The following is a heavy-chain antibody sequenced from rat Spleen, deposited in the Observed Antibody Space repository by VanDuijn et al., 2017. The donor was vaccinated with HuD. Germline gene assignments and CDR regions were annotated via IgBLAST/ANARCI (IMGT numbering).Heavy chain of an antibody. V-gene: IGHV5-29*01. CDR3: ARHSLITIAATYLYVMDA. Sequence: EVQLVESDGGLVQPGRSLKLSCAASGFTFSDYYMAWVRQAPTKGLEWVATISYDGSSTYYRDSVKGRFTISRDNAKSTLYLQMDSLRSEDTATYYCARHSLITIAATYLYVMDAWGQGASVTVSS. J-gene: IGHJ4*01. CDR1: GFTFSDYY. CDR2: ISYDGSST. D-gene: IGHD1-2*01.